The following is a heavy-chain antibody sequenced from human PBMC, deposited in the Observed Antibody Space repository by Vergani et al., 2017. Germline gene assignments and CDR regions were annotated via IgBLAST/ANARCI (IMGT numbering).Heavy chain of an antibody. CDR1: GGTFSSYA. J-gene: IGHJ4*02. CDR3: AGGEGYYYDSSGYSPFDY. Sequence: QVQLVQSGAEVKKPGSSVKVSCKASGGTFSSYAISWVRQAPGQGLEWMGGIIPIFGTANYAQKFQGRVTITADESTSTAYMELSSLRSEDTAVYYCAGGEGYYYDSSGYSPFDYWGQGTLVTVSS. V-gene: IGHV1-69*01. CDR2: IIPIFGTA. D-gene: IGHD3-22*01.